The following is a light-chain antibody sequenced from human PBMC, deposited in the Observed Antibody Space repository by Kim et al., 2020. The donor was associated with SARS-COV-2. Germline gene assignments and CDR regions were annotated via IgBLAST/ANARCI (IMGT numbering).Light chain of an antibody. J-gene: IGLJ2*01. CDR3: QVWDSSSDHVV. CDR2: YGS. V-gene: IGLV3-21*04. Sequence: PVKTARFTYGGDTIRRKSVHWFRQNPGWAPVLVIYYGSDRPSGLPERFSGSISGDTATLTISRVESGDEAYYYCQVWDSSSDHVVFGGGTKLTVL. CDR1: TIRRKS.